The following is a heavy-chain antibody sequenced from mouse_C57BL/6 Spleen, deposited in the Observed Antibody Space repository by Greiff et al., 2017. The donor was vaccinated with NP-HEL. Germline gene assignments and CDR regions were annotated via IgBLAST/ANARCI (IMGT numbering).Heavy chain of an antibody. CDR1: GYTFTSYW. V-gene: IGHV1-52*01. CDR2: IDPSDSET. J-gene: IGHJ4*01. CDR3: ARKEAQDYAMDY. Sequence: QVQLQQPGAELVRPGSSVKLSCKASGYTFTSYWMHWVKQRPIQGLEWIGNIDPSDSETHYNQKFKDKATLTVDKSSSTAYMQLSSLTSEDSAVYYCARKEAQDYAMDYWGQGTSVTVSS.